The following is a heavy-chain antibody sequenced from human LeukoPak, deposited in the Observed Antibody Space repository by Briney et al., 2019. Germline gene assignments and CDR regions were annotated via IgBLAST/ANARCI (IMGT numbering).Heavy chain of an antibody. Sequence: GGSLRLSCAASGFTFSNYAMHWVRQAPGKGLEWVAVISYDGSSRYYADSVKGRFTISRDNSKNTLYLQMNSLRGEDAAVYYCAKKGSDAMDVWGQGTTVTVPS. D-gene: IGHD1-26*01. CDR1: GFTFSNYA. CDR3: AKKGSDAMDV. CDR2: ISYDGSSR. V-gene: IGHV3-30*18. J-gene: IGHJ6*02.